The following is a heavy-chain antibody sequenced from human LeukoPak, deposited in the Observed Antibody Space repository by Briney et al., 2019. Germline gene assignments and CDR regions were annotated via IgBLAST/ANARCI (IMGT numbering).Heavy chain of an antibody. CDR1: GFTFSDYG. J-gene: IGHJ3*01. Sequence: PGGSLRFSCAASGFTFSDYGMYWVRQAPGKGLEWVALIWYDGGKKYYTDSVRGRFTISRDNSKNTLYLQMNSLRAEDTAVYYCVRYCNGGSCYRAAFDVWGPGTMVTVSS. CDR3: VRYCNGGSCYRAAFDV. V-gene: IGHV3-33*01. CDR2: IWYDGGKK. D-gene: IGHD2-15*01.